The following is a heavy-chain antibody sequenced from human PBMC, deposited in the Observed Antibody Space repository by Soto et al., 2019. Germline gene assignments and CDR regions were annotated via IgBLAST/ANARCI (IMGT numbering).Heavy chain of an antibody. V-gene: IGHV6-1*01. CDR3: VRTVGWLDP. J-gene: IGHJ5*02. CDR2: TYYRSKWYK. Sequence: PSQTLSLTCAISGDSVSSNSAAWNLIRQSPSRGLEWLGRTYYRSKWYKEYAASVRSRITINPDTSKNQFSLQLNSVSPEDTAVYYCVRTVGWLDPWGQGILVTVSS. D-gene: IGHD2-15*01. CDR1: GDSVSSNSAA.